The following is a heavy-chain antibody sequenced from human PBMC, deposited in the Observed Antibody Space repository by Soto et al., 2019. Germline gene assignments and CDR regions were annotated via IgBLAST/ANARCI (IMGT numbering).Heavy chain of an antibody. Sequence: VQLVQSGAEVRNPGESLKISCKASGYDFKFKNYWIAWMRQMPGKGLEWMGVISPGDSNTRYSPSFQGQVTFSADNCLNSAYLQWNTLRASDTAIYYCARRTYESGWRHYFDDWGQGTLVTVSS. CDR2: ISPGDSNT. CDR1: GYDFKFKNYW. V-gene: IGHV5-51*01. CDR3: ARRTYESGWRHYFDD. J-gene: IGHJ4*02. D-gene: IGHD6-19*01.